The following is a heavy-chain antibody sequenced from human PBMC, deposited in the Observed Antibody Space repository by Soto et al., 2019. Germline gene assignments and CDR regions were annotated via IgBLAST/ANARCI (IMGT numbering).Heavy chain of an antibody. CDR1: GYSFNTYW. CDR3: ARLLGVVTIGVDY. J-gene: IGHJ4*02. CDR2: IYPGDSDT. Sequence: EVQLVQSGAEVKKPGESLQISCKGSGYSFNTYWIGWARQMPGKGLEWMGIIYPGDSDTRYSPSFQGQASISADKSTSTAYLHCSSLKASDTAMYYCARLLGVVTIGVDYWGQGTLVTVSS. D-gene: IGHD5-12*01. V-gene: IGHV5-51*03.